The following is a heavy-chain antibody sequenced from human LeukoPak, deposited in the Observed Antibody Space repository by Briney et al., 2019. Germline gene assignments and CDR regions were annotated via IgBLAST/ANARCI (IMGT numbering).Heavy chain of an antibody. J-gene: IGHJ6*03. CDR2: INPSGST. CDR3: ARGRHDITMIVVVMTSVSYYLDV. V-gene: IGHV4-34*01. Sequence: SETLSLTCAVYGGSFSGYHWTWIRQSPGKGLEWIGDINPSGSTYYNPSLKSRLTISVDTSKNQFSLKLRSVTAADTAVYYCARGRHDITMIVVVMTSVSYYLDVWGKGTTVSVS. CDR1: GGSFSGYH. D-gene: IGHD3-22*01.